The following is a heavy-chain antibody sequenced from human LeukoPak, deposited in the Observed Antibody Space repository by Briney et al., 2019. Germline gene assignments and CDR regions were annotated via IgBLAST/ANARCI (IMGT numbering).Heavy chain of an antibody. Sequence: GGSLRLSCAASGFTFSSYEMNWVRQAPGKGLEWVSYISSSGSTIYYADSVKGRFTISRDNAKNSLYLQMNSLRAEDTAVYYCARDPKTRSGAKSNLFDYWGQGTLVTVSS. V-gene: IGHV3-48*03. CDR3: ARDPKTRSGAKSNLFDY. D-gene: IGHD3-10*01. CDR2: ISSSGSTI. J-gene: IGHJ4*02. CDR1: GFTFSSYE.